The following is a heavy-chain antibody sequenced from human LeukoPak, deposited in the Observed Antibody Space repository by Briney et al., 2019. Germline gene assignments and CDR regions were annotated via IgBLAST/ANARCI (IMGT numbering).Heavy chain of an antibody. CDR1: AGSISSYY. Sequence: SETLSLTCTVSAGSISSYYWSWIQQPAGKGLEWIGHIYTSGSPNYNPSLSSRVTMSVDTSKNQFSLNLNSVPAADTAVYYCATLRSISCNTVSCPNWFDPWGQGTLVTVSS. CDR3: ATLRSISCNTVSCPNWFDP. V-gene: IGHV4-4*07. D-gene: IGHD2/OR15-2a*01. CDR2: IYTSGSP. J-gene: IGHJ5*02.